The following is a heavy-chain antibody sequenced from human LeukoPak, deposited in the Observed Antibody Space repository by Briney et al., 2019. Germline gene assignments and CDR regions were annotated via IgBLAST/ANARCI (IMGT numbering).Heavy chain of an antibody. CDR3: ARRSGSRLAAPYAFDI. V-gene: IGHV4-59*08. D-gene: IGHD6-19*01. Sequence: SETLSLTCAVYGGSFSGYYWSWIRLPPGKGLEWIGYIYYSGSTNYNPSLKSRVTISVDTSKNQFSLKLSSVTAADTAVYYCARRSGSRLAAPYAFDIWGQGTMVTVSS. J-gene: IGHJ3*02. CDR2: IYYSGST. CDR1: GGSFSGYY.